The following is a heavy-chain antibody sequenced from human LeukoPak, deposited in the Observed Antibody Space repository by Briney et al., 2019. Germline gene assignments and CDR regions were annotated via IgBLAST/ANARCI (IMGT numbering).Heavy chain of an antibody. Sequence: SETLSLTCTGSAGYISSGIYYWSWIRQPAGKGLEWIGRIYTSGSTNYNPSLKSRVTISVDTSKNQFSLKLSSVTAADNSVYYCASANVVVVAGEYYFDYLGQGTLVTVSS. V-gene: IGHV4-61*02. CDR3: ASANVVVVAGEYYFDY. J-gene: IGHJ4*02. D-gene: IGHD2-15*01. CDR2: IYTSGST. CDR1: AGYISSGIYY.